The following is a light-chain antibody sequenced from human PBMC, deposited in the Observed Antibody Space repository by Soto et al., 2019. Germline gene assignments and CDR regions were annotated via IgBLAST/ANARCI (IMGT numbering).Light chain of an antibody. V-gene: IGKV1-33*01. Sequence: DIQMTNSPSSLSALLGTECTITCQGVQGIRNNLNWNQQKPGKAPNVLIYGASNLQTGVPSRFSGSGSGTHFTFTISSLQPEDIATYYCQQYDSVLRATFGGGTKVEIK. CDR3: QQYDSVLRAT. CDR1: QGIRNN. CDR2: GAS. J-gene: IGKJ4*01.